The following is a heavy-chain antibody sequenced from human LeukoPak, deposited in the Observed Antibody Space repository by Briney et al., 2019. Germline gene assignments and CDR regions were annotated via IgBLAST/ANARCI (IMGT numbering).Heavy chain of an antibody. Sequence: ASVKVSCKASGYTFTSYDINWARQATGQGLEWMGWMNTNSGNTGYAQKFQGRVTMTRNTSISTAYMELSSLRSEDTAVYYCARRGFLEWLLYRGDYYYGMDVWGQGTTVTVSS. CDR2: MNTNSGNT. V-gene: IGHV1-8*01. CDR1: GYTFTSYD. J-gene: IGHJ6*02. CDR3: ARRGFLEWLLYRGDYYYGMDV. D-gene: IGHD3-3*01.